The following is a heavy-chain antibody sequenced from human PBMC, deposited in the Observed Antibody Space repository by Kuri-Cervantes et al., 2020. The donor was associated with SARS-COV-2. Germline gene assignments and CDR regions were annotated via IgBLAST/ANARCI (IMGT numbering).Heavy chain of an antibody. CDR2: INSDGSST. CDR1: GFTFSSYW. V-gene: IGHV3-74*01. D-gene: IGHD3-9*01. J-gene: IGHJ6*02. Sequence: GESLKISCAASGFTFSSYWMHWVRQAPGKGLVWVSRINSDGSSTSYADSVKGRFTIPRDNAKNSLYLQMNSLRAEDTAVYYCARTYYDILTGSYYYYGMDVWGQGTTVTVSS. CDR3: ARTYYDILTGSYYYYGMDV.